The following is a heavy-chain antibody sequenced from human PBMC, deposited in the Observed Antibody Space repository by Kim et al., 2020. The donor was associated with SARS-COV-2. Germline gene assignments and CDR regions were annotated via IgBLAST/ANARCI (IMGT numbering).Heavy chain of an antibody. CDR3: AKDIRHRVEVVDY. CDR1: GFTFDDYA. D-gene: IGHD2-15*01. Sequence: GGSLRLSCAASGFTFDDYAMHWVRQAPGKGLEWVSGISWNSGSIGYADSVKGRFTISRDNAKNSLYLQMNSLRAEDTALYYCAKDIRHRVEVVDYWGQGTLVTVSS. V-gene: IGHV3-9*01. J-gene: IGHJ4*02. CDR2: ISWNSGSI.